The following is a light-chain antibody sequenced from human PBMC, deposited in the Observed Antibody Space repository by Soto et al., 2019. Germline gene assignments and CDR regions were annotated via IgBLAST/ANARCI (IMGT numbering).Light chain of an antibody. J-gene: IGLJ1*01. CDR3: CSYVGARTYV. V-gene: IGLV2-23*01. Sequence: QSVLTQPASVSGSPGQSITISCTGSVSDVGNFGPVSWYQQHPGQVPKLIIYEGNRRPSGVSSRFSGSKSGNTASLTISGLQAEDEADYYCCSYVGARTYVFGTGTKV. CDR1: VSDVGNFGP. CDR2: EGN.